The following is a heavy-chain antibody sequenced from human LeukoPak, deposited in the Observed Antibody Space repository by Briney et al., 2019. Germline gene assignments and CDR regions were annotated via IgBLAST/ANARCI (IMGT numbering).Heavy chain of an antibody. CDR2: ISYDGSNK. J-gene: IGHJ4*02. CDR1: GFTFSSYG. V-gene: IGHV3-30*18. D-gene: IGHD1-7*01. Sequence: GGSLRLSCAASGFTFSSYGMHWVRQAPGKGLEWVAVISYDGSNKYYADSVKGRFTISRDNSENTLFLQMSSLRAEDTAVYYCAKNWNSRYFDSWGQGTLVTVSS. CDR3: AKNWNSRYFDS.